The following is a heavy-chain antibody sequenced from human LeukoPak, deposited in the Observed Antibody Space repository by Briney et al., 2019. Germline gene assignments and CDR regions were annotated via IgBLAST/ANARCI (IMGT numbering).Heavy chain of an antibody. Sequence: GGSLRLSCAASGFTFNSYSMNWVRQAPGKGLERVSSISSSSSYIYYADSVKGRFTISRDNAKNSLYLQMNSLRAEDTAVYYCATQPYSSSWYLNGAFDIWGQGTMVTVSS. CDR2: ISSSSSYI. CDR1: GFTFNSYS. J-gene: IGHJ3*02. CDR3: ATQPYSSSWYLNGAFDI. D-gene: IGHD6-13*01. V-gene: IGHV3-21*01.